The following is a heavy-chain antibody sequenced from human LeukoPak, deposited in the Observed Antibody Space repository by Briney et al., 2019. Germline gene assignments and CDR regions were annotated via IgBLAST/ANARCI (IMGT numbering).Heavy chain of an antibody. CDR1: GFTFSSYG. CDR2: IWYDGSNK. J-gene: IGHJ4*02. D-gene: IGHD2-8*01. CDR3: ARDRGTNDPHFDY. V-gene: IGHV3-33*01. Sequence: GGSLRLSCAASGFTFSSYGMHWVRQAPGKGLEWVAVIWYDGSNKYYADSVKGRFTISRDNSKNTLYLQMNSLRAEDTAVYYCARDRGTNDPHFDYWGQGTLVTVSS.